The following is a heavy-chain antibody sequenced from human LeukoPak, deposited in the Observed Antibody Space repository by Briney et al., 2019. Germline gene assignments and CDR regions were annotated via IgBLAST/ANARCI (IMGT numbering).Heavy chain of an antibody. J-gene: IGHJ4*02. V-gene: IGHV3-23*01. Sequence: VGSLRLSCVASGFTFSSYAMSWVRQAPGKGLEWLSGMSGGGGNTYYADSVKGRFTISRDNSKNTLYLQLNSLSAEDTAFYYCAKDRNVVIAAGPDYWGQGTLVTVSS. CDR1: GFTFSSYA. CDR3: AKDRNVVIAAGPDY. D-gene: IGHD2-15*01. CDR2: MSGGGGNT.